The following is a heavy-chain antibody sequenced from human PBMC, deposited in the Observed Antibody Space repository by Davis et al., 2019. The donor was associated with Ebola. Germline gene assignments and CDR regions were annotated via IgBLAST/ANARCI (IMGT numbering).Heavy chain of an antibody. CDR3: ARGRNYYDSSGYYYVVAWFDP. V-gene: IGHV4-34*01. CDR2: INHSGST. J-gene: IGHJ5*02. D-gene: IGHD3-22*01. CDR1: GGSFSGYY. Sequence: SETLSLTCAVYGGSFSGYYWSWIRQPPGKGLEWIGEINHSGSTNYNPSLKSRVTISVDTSKNQFSLKLSSVTAADTAVYYCARGRNYYDSSGYYYVVAWFDPWGQGTLVTVSS.